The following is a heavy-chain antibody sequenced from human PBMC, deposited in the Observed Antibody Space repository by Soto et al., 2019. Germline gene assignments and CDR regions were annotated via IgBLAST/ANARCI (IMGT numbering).Heavy chain of an antibody. V-gene: IGHV1-69*13. J-gene: IGHJ4*02. Sequence: ASVKVSCKASGGTFSSYAISWVRQAPGQGLEWKGGIIPIFGTANYAQKFQGRVTITADESTSTAYMELSSLRSEDTAVYYCARASPDTIVGATIFDYWGQGTLVTVSS. CDR2: IIPIFGTA. D-gene: IGHD1-26*01. CDR3: ARASPDTIVGATIFDY. CDR1: GGTFSSYA.